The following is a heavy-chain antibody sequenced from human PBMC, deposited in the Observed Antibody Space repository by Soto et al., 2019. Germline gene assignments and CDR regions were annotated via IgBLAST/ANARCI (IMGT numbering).Heavy chain of an antibody. CDR3: TRRHVDTASPYYGMDV. V-gene: IGHV3-73*02. CDR1: GFTFSGSA. Sequence: VQLVESGGGLVQPGGSLKLSCAASGFTFSGSAMHWVRQASGKGLEWVGRIRSKANSYATAYAASVKGRFTISRDDSKNTAYLQMNSLKTEDTAVYYCTRRHVDTASPYYGMDVWGQGTTVTVSS. J-gene: IGHJ6*02. CDR2: IRSKANSYAT. D-gene: IGHD5-18*01.